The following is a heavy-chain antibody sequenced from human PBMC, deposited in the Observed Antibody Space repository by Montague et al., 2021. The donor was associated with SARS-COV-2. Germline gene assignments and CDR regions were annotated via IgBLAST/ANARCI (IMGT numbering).Heavy chain of an antibody. CDR1: GFTFSSFS. CDR3: AREAAPQYCAGGSCYQPEDF. V-gene: IGHV3-21*01. Sequence: SLRLSCAASGFTFSSFSMNWVRQAPGKGLEWIAIIGSSSSYIYYADSAKGRFTISRDNAKNSLYLQMNSLRGDDTAIYYCAREAAPQYCAGGSCYQPEDFWGQGTQVTVSS. J-gene: IGHJ4*02. CDR2: IGSSSSYI. D-gene: IGHD2-15*01.